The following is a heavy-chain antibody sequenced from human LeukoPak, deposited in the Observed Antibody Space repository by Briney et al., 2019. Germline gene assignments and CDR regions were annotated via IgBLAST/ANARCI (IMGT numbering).Heavy chain of an antibody. V-gene: IGHV3-30*18. D-gene: IGHD2-2*01. Sequence: GGSLRLSCAASGFTFSSYGMHWVRQAPGKGMEWVAVISYDGSNKYYADSVKGRFTISRDNSKNTLYLQMNSLGAEDTAVYYCAKDLRLVPAVNWFDPWGQGTLVTVSS. J-gene: IGHJ5*02. CDR2: ISYDGSNK. CDR1: GFTFSSYG. CDR3: AKDLRLVPAVNWFDP.